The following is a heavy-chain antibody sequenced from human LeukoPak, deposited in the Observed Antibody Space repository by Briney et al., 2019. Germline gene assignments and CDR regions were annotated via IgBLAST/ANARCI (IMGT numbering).Heavy chain of an antibody. CDR2: IYSAGST. CDR3: ARGFDY. Sequence: PGGLLRLPCAASGFTVSSKYMNWVRQAPGKGLEWVSVIYSAGSTYYADSVKGRFAISRDNSNNTLYLQMNSLRVEDTAVYYCARGFDYWGQGTLVTVSS. CDR1: GFTVSSKY. J-gene: IGHJ4*02. V-gene: IGHV3-66*01.